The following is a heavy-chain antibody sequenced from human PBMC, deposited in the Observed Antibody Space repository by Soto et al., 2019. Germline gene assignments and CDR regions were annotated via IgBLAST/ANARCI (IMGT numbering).Heavy chain of an antibody. CDR2: IIPILGIA. CDR1: GGTFSSYT. Sequence: ASVKVSCKVSGGTFSSYTISWVRQAPGQGLEWMGRIIPILGIANYAQKFQGRVTITADKSTSTAYMELSSLRSEDTAVYYCARGPGPFGTTADPPFDYWGQGTLVTVSS. CDR3: ARGPGPFGTTADPPFDY. J-gene: IGHJ4*02. D-gene: IGHD3-3*01. V-gene: IGHV1-69*02.